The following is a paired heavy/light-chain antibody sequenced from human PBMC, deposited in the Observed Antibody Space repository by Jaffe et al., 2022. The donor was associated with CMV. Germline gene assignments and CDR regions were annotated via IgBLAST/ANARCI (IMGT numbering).Heavy chain of an antibody. Sequence: EVQLVESGGGLVQPGRSLRLSCTTSGFSFGDYVLSWVRQAPGKGLEWVGFVRNKSYGGTTQYAASVKGRFTVSRDDSKSIAYLQMNSLKTEDTAVYYCTSKQEFCTNGVCPDLWGRGTLVTVSS. CDR2: VRNKSYGGTT. CDR1: GFSFGDYV. J-gene: IGHJ5*02. D-gene: IGHD2-8*01. CDR3: TSKQEFCTNGVCPDL. V-gene: IGHV3-49*04.
Light chain of an antibody. V-gene: IGKV4-1*01. CDR3: HQYYFTPWT. Sequence: DIVMTQSPDSLAVSLGERATINCKSSQSVLYSSNNKNYLSWYQQKPGQPPKLLIYWASTRDSGVPDRFSGSGSGTDFTLTITSLQAEDVAVYYCHQYYFTPWTFGQGTKVEIK. CDR1: QSVLYSSNNKNY. CDR2: WAS. J-gene: IGKJ1*01.